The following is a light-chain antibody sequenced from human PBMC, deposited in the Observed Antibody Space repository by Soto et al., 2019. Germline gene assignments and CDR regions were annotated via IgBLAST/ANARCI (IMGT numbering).Light chain of an antibody. V-gene: IGKV3-20*01. Sequence: EIVLTQSPATLSLSPGERATLSCRASQSVSSYLAWYQQKPGQAPRLLIYDASSRATGIPDRFSGSGSGTDFTLTISRLEPEDFAVYYCQQYGGSPRTFGQGTKVEIK. CDR2: DAS. J-gene: IGKJ1*01. CDR3: QQYGGSPRT. CDR1: QSVSSY.